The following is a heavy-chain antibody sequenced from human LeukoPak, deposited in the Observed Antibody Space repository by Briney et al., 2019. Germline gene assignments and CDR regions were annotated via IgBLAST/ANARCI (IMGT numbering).Heavy chain of an antibody. CDR3: ARGKVVTMVRGVIITYFDY. D-gene: IGHD3-10*01. CDR1: GYSFTRYF. J-gene: IGHJ4*02. V-gene: IGHV1-46*01. Sequence: ASVKVSCKASGYSFTRYFIHWVRQAPGQGLEWMGIIIPSDGSTSYAQKFQGRVTMTRDASTSTVYMELSSLRSEDTAVYYCARGKVVTMVRGVIITYFDYWGQGTLVTVSS. CDR2: IIPSDGST.